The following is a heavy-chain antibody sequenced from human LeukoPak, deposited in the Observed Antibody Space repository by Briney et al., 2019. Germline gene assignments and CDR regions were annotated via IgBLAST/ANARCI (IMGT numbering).Heavy chain of an antibody. D-gene: IGHD1-26*01. CDR1: GGSISSYY. J-gene: IGHJ3*02. Sequence: SETLSLTCTVSGGSISSYYWSWLRQPPGKGLEWIGYIYYSGSTNYNPSLKSRVTISVDTSKNQFSLKLSSVTAADTAVYYCARARGWTSPSDAFDIWGQGTMVTVSS. CDR2: IYYSGST. V-gene: IGHV4-59*08. CDR3: ARARGWTSPSDAFDI.